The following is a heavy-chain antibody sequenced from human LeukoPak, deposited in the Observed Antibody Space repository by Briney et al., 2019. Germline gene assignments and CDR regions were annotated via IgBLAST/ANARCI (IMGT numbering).Heavy chain of an antibody. D-gene: IGHD4-17*01. J-gene: IGHJ4*02. V-gene: IGHV4-34*01. CDR1: GGSSSVYY. Sequence: SETLSLTCAVYGGSSSVYYWSWIRQPPGKGLEWIGEINHSGSTNYNPSLKSRVTMSVDTSKNQFSLKLTSVTAADTAVYYCARLDYGDYQDYWGQGTLVTVSS. CDR2: INHSGST. CDR3: ARLDYGDYQDY.